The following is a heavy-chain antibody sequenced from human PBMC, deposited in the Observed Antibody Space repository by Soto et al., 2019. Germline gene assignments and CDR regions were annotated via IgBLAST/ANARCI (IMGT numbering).Heavy chain of an antibody. V-gene: IGHV3-21*01. Sequence: EVQLVESGGGLVKPGGSLRLSCAASGFTFSSYSMNWVRQAPGKGLEWVSSISSSSSYIYYADSVKGRFTISRDNPKNSLCLQMNIVRAEDRSEYYCAGARDQLPSCDSRMYVWGQGTTVNVCS. D-gene: IGHD2-2*01. CDR1: GFTFSSYS. CDR2: ISSSSSYI. CDR3: AGARDQLPSCDSRMYV. J-gene: IGHJ6*02.